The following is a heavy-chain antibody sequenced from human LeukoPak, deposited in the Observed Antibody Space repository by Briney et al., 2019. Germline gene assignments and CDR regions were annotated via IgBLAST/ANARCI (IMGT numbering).Heavy chain of an antibody. J-gene: IGHJ4*02. V-gene: IGHV3-74*01. Sequence: PGGSLRLSCAASGFMFSGYWMHWVRQGPEKGLELVSRIDNDGNGIIYADSVKGRFTTSRDNAKNTLYLQMSSLRDDDTAVYYCARHIPRGQSDFDCWGRGTLVTASS. CDR3: ARHIPRGQSDFDC. CDR2: IDNDGNGI. D-gene: IGHD2-2*02. CDR1: GFMFSGYW.